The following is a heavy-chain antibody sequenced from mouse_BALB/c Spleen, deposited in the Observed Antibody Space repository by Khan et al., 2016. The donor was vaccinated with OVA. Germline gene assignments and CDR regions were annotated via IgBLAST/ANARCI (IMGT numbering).Heavy chain of an antibody. CDR3: ARGYGNFVNPHYAMDY. CDR1: GFTFSSYA. CDR2: ISSGGST. J-gene: IGHJ4*01. Sequence: EVELVESGGGLVKPGGSLKLSCAASGFTFSSYAMSWVRQTPEKRLEWVASISSGGSTYYPDSVKGRFTISRDKARNLLYLHMRSRRSEDTAMYYCARGYGNFVNPHYAMDYWGQGTSVTVSS. V-gene: IGHV5-6-5*01. D-gene: IGHD2-1*01.